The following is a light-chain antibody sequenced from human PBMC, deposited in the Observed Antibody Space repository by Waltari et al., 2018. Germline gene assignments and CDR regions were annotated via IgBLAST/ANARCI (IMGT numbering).Light chain of an antibody. CDR3: QQRITWPIT. CDR1: QSVSSY. Sequence: EIVLTQSPATLSLSPGARATLSCRDSQSVSSYLAWYQQTPGQAPRLLIYEASDRATGIPARFSGSGSGTDFTLTISSLEPEDFAVYYCQQRITWPITFGQGTRLEIK. J-gene: IGKJ5*01. V-gene: IGKV3-11*01. CDR2: EAS.